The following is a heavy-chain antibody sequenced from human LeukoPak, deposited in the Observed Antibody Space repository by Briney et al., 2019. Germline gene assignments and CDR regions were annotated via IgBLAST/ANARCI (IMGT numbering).Heavy chain of an antibody. CDR1: GFTFSSYW. V-gene: IGHV3-7*01. CDR3: ARTRIRLRLGELSSGYFDY. D-gene: IGHD3-16*02. Sequence: PGGSLRLSCAASGFTFSSYWMSWVRQAPGKGLEWVANIKRDGSEKYYVDSVKGRFTISRDNAKNSLYLQMNSLRAEDTAVYYCARTRIRLRLGELSSGYFDYWGQGTLVTVSS. CDR2: IKRDGSEK. J-gene: IGHJ4*02.